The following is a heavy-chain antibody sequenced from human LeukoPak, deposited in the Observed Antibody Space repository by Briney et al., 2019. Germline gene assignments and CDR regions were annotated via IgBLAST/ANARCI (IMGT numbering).Heavy chain of an antibody. CDR3: VRDPSGSGFAFDS. D-gene: IGHD1-1*01. J-gene: IGHJ4*02. V-gene: IGHV3-33*08. CDR2: IWFDGSNK. Sequence: PGGSLRLSCAASGFSLSNYWMHWVRQAPGKGLEWVAFIWFDGSNKHYADSVKGRFTISRDNSEDTLYLQMNSLRAEDTAVYYCVRDPSGSGFAFDSWGQGALVTVSS. CDR1: GFSLSNYW.